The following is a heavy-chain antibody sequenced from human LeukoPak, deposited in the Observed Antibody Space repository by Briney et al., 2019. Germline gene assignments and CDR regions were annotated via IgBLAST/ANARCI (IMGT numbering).Heavy chain of an antibody. CDR3: ARNYRYYDSSGYYPIFDY. J-gene: IGHJ4*02. D-gene: IGHD3-22*01. V-gene: IGHV4-59*08. CDR1: GGSISSYY. Sequence: SETQSLTCTVSGGSISSYYWSWIRQPPGKGLEWIGYIYYSGSTNYNPSLKSRVTISVDTSKNQFSLKLSSVTAADTAVYYCARNYRYYDSSGYYPIFDYWGQGTLVTVSS. CDR2: IYYSGST.